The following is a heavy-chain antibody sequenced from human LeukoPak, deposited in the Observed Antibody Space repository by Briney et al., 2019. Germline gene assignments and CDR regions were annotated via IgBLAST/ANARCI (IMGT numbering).Heavy chain of an antibody. D-gene: IGHD3-9*01. Sequence: GGSLRLSCAASGFTFSNYAMSWVRQAPGKGLEWVSAMSGGGGSTYYADSVKGRFTISRDNSKNTLYLQMNSLRAEDTAVYYCAKAEFELRYFDWSFGAFDIWGQGTMVTVSS. CDR1: GFTFSNYA. CDR3: AKAEFELRYFDWSFGAFDI. J-gene: IGHJ3*02. V-gene: IGHV3-23*01. CDR2: MSGGGGST.